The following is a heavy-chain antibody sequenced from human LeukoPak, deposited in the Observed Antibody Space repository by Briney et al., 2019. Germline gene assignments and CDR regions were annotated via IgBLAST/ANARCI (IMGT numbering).Heavy chain of an antibody. V-gene: IGHV3-9*03. CDR3: AKAYSSSWYYSYFDY. CDR1: GFTFDDYA. J-gene: IGHJ4*02. Sequence: PGGSLRLSCAASGFTFDDYAMHWVRQAPGKGLEWVSGISSNSGTIAYADSVKGRFTISRDNAKNSLHLQMNSLRAEDMALYYCAKAYSSSWYYSYFDYWGQGTLVTVSS. CDR2: ISSNSGTI. D-gene: IGHD6-13*01.